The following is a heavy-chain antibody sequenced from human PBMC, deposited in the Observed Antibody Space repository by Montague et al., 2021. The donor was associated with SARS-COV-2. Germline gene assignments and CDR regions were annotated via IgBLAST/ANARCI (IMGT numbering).Heavy chain of an antibody. J-gene: IGHJ4*02. CDR3: ARHYDHSSRGDS. CDR2: VYYRGNT. CDR1: GGSISSDY. V-gene: IGHV4-59*08. Sequence: SETLSLTCTVSGGSISSDYWTWIRQPPGKGLEWIGFVYYRGNTYYNPSLRGRVTISVDTSRNHFSLTLTPVTAADTAIYYCARHYDHSSRGDSWGQGTLVTVSS. D-gene: IGHD3-16*01.